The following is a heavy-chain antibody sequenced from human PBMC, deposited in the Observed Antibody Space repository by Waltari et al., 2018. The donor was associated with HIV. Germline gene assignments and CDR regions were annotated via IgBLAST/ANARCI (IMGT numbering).Heavy chain of an antibody. V-gene: IGHV4-34*01. Sequence: QVRLVQWGAGMLKPSETLSLTCADYGTSFTGYYWTWIRQSPGGGLQWIGEVDHRGSTHYNPSLNSRVSMSVDTFKHQFSLKLASVTAADTAVYYCANLISMTATDVFDVWGQGTLVSVSS. CDR1: GTSFTGYY. J-gene: IGHJ3*01. CDR3: ANLISMTATDVFDV. D-gene: IGHD2-21*02. CDR2: VDHRGST.